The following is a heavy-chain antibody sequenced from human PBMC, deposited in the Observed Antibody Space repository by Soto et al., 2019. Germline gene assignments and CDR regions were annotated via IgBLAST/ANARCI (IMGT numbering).Heavy chain of an antibody. CDR3: ARSPSGDRQYNWFDP. CDR1: GGSLSNYY. Sequence: SETLSLTCTVSGGSLSNYYWNWIRQPPGKALKWIAYIYYSGSTNYNPSLKSRVTISVDTSKNQFSLKLSSVTAADTAMYYCARSPSGDRQYNWFDPWGQGPLVTVSS. V-gene: IGHV4-59*08. CDR2: IYYSGST. J-gene: IGHJ5*02.